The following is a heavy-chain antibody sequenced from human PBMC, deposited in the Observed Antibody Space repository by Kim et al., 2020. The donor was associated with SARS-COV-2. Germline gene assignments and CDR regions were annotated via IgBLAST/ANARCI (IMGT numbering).Heavy chain of an antibody. CDR3: ARGPVAMDF. J-gene: IGHJ6*02. CDR2: INPNTGNT. Sequence: ASVKVSCKASGYTFTRYAMNWVRQAPGQGLEWMGWINPNTGNTTYAQKFPGRVTMTFDTSISTAYLQLSSLRFDDTAFYYCARGPVAMDFWVPVTSDTVS. D-gene: IGHD5-12*01. V-gene: IGHV1-8*02. CDR1: GYTFTRYA.